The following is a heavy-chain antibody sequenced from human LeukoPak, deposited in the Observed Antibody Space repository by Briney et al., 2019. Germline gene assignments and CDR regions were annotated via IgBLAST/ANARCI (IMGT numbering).Heavy chain of an antibody. J-gene: IGHJ3*02. D-gene: IGHD2-8*01. Sequence: PGGSLRLSCAASGFTFSSYGMHWVRQAPGKGLEWVAFIRYDGSNKYYADSVKGRFTISRDNSKNTLYLQMNSLRAEDTAVYYCAKIPHGPTSYDTRNAFDIWGQGTMVTVSS. CDR1: GFTFSSYG. CDR3: AKIPHGPTSYDTRNAFDI. CDR2: IRYDGSNK. V-gene: IGHV3-30*02.